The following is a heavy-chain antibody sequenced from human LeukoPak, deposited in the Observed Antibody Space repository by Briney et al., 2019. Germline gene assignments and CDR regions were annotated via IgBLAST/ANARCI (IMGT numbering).Heavy chain of an antibody. Sequence: PSETLSLTCSVSGGSISSSNFYWGWIRQPPGKGLEWIGSIYYSGSTYYNPSLKSRVTISVDTSKNQFSLKLSSVTAADTAVYYCARQGSGSYYNPYYYYYMDVWGKGTTVTISS. V-gene: IGHV4-39*01. J-gene: IGHJ6*03. CDR3: ARQGSGSYYNPYYYYYMDV. CDR1: GGSISSSNFY. CDR2: IYYSGST. D-gene: IGHD3-10*01.